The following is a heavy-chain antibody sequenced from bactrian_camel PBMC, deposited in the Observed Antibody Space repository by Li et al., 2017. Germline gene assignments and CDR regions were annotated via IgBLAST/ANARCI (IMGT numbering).Heavy chain of an antibody. J-gene: IGHJ6*01. CDR2: IYLHGPMT. Sequence: HVQLVESGGGSVQAGGSLRLSCEASGNTDDATCMGWFRQDPGKEREPVATIYLHGPMTWYADSVRGRFAISRDNPKKKIVYLQMDSLKPEDTSIYYCATARGFRDPPRTRDFKSWGQGTQVTV. D-gene: IGHD1*01. CDR3: ATARGFRDPPRTRDFKS. V-gene: IGHV3S53*01. CDR1: GNTDDATC.